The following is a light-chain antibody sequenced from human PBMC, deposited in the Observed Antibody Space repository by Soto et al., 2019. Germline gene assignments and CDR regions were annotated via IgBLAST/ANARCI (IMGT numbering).Light chain of an antibody. V-gene: IGLV1-40*01. CDR1: TSNIGAGYD. CDR2: GNS. CDR3: QAYDNSLGGWV. Sequence: QSVLTQPPSVSGAPGQRVTLSCTGSTSNIGAGYDVHWYQQLPGTAPKLLIYGNSNRPSGVPDRFSGSKSGTSASLAITGLQAEDEADYYCQAYDNSLGGWVFGGGTKLPVL. J-gene: IGLJ3*02.